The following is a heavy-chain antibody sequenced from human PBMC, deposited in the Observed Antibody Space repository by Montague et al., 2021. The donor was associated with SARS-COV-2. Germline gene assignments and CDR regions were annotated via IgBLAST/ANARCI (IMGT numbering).Heavy chain of an antibody. V-gene: IGHV4-34*01. Sequence: SETLSLTRAVYGGSFSVYYWSWIRQPPGKGLEWIGEINRSGSTNYNPSLKSRVTISSDTSKNQFSLKLNSVTAADTAVYFCVVVVPAMRPRSDYWGQGTLVTVSS. CDR2: INRSGST. D-gene: IGHD2-21*02. CDR3: VVVVPAMRPRSDY. CDR1: GGSFSVYY. J-gene: IGHJ4*02.